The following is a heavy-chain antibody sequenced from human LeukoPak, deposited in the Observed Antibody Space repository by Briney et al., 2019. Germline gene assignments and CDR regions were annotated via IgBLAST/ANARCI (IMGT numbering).Heavy chain of an antibody. CDR1: GYTFTSYY. CDR2: INPSGGST. J-gene: IGHJ4*02. Sequence: ASVKLSCTASGYTFTSYYMHWVRQAPGQGLEWMGIINPSGGSTSYAQKFQGRVTMTRDTSTSTVYMELSSLRSEDTAVYYCARELTPYFDYWGQGTLVTVSS. V-gene: IGHV1-46*01. CDR3: ARELTPYFDY.